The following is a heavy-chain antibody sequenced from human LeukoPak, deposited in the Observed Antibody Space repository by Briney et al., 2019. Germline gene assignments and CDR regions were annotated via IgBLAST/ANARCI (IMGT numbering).Heavy chain of an antibody. CDR3: AKELTYYYDSSGYPNY. Sequence: GGSLRLSCAASGFTFSTYWMHWVRQAPGKGLEWVSAISGSGGSTYYADSVKGRFTISRDNSKNTLYLQMNSLRAEDTAVYYCAKELTYYYDSSGYPNYWGQGTLVTVSS. J-gene: IGHJ4*02. CDR2: ISGSGGST. CDR1: GFTFSTYW. D-gene: IGHD3-22*01. V-gene: IGHV3-23*01.